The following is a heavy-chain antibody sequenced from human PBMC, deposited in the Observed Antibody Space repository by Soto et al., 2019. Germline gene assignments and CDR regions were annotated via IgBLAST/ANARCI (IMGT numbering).Heavy chain of an antibody. Sequence: QVQLVQSGGGVVQPGRSLRLSCAASGFDLSVYSIHWVRQGPGKGLEWVALISHDGNSQYYADSVKGRFTISRDTSKKTISLQMYSLRTEDTAVYCGARYGTRADWWGLGTQVTVSS. CDR2: ISHDGNSQ. J-gene: IGHJ4*02. CDR3: ARYGTRADW. V-gene: IGHV3-30-3*01. D-gene: IGHD1-1*01. CDR1: GFDLSVYS.